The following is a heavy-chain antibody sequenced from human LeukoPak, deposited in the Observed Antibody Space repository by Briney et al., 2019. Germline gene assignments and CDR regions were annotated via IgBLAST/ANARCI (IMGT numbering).Heavy chain of an antibody. J-gene: IGHJ4*02. CDR2: IWYDGSNK. CDR1: GFAFSTYG. CDR3: ARDLVGIAVAGLDY. D-gene: IGHD6-19*01. Sequence: GGSLRLSCITSGFAFSTYGMHWVRQAPGKGLEWVAVIWYDGSNKYYADSVKGRFTISRDNSKNTLYLQMNSLRAEDTAVYYCARDLVGIAVAGLDYWGQGTLVTVSS. V-gene: IGHV3-33*01.